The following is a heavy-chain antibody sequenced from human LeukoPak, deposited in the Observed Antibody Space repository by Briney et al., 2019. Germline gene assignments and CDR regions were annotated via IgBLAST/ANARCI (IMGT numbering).Heavy chain of an antibody. Sequence: GGSLRLSCAASGFTFNTYEMNWVRQAPGKRVEWLAYIPSSGGSSNYADSVKGRFTISRDNAKNSLYLQMNSLRAEDTAVYYCARDAYGATFDAFDIWGRGTTVTVSS. CDR1: GFTFNTYE. D-gene: IGHD4-17*01. CDR3: ARDAYGATFDAFDI. CDR2: IPSSGGSS. V-gene: IGHV3-48*03. J-gene: IGHJ3*02.